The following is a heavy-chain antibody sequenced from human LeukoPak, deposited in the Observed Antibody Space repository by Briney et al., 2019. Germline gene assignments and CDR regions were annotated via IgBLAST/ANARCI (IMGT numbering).Heavy chain of an antibody. D-gene: IGHD3-10*02. CDR2: ISWNSGTI. CDR1: GITFDDYA. CDR3: AELGITMIGGV. Sequence: GGSLRLSCAASGITFDDYAMHWVRQAPGKGLEWVSGISWNSGTIGYADSVKGRFTISRDNAKNSLYLQMNSLRAEDTAVYYCAELGITMIGGVWGKGTTATISS. V-gene: IGHV3-9*01. J-gene: IGHJ6*04.